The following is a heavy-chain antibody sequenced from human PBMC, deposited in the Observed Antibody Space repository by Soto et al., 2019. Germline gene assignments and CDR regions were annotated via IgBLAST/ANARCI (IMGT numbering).Heavy chain of an antibody. CDR2: IYYSGST. CDR3: ARRPESSTGDYYNYMDV. J-gene: IGHJ6*03. Sequence: SETLSLTCTVSGGSISSSSYYWGWIRQPPGKGLEWIGSIYYSGSTYYNPSLKSRVTISVDTSKNQFSLKLSSVTAADTAVYYCARRPESSTGDYYNYMDVWGKGTTVTVSS. CDR1: GGSISSSSYY. D-gene: IGHD1-26*01. V-gene: IGHV4-39*01.